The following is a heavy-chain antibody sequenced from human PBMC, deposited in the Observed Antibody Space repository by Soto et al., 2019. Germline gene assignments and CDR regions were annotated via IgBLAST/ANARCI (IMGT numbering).Heavy chain of an antibody. CDR1: GGSISSSSYY. D-gene: IGHD3-16*02. CDR3: ARQFYDYVWGSYRYYDWFDP. CDR2: IYYSGST. Sequence: PSETLSLTCTVSGGSISSSSYYWGWIRQPPGKGLEWIGSIYYSGSTYYNPSLKSRVTISVDTSKNQFSLKLSSVTAADTAVYYCARQFYDYVWGSYRYYDWFDPWGQGTLVTVSS. V-gene: IGHV4-39*01. J-gene: IGHJ5*02.